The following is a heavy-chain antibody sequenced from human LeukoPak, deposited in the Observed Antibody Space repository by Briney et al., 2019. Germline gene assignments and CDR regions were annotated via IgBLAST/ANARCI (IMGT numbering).Heavy chain of an antibody. V-gene: IGHV3-74*01. Sequence: GGSLRLSCAASGLALSAYKMHWVRQAPRKGLVWVSRISTDGYTTDYADFVQGRFTASRDNTKNTWSLEMNSLRAEDTAVYYCVVGGSPGYWGQGTLVTVSS. D-gene: IGHD2-15*01. CDR3: VVGGSPGY. CDR1: GLALSAYK. J-gene: IGHJ4*02. CDR2: ISTDGYTT.